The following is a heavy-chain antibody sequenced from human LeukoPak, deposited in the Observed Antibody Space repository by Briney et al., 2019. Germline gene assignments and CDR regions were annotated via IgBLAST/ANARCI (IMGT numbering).Heavy chain of an antibody. V-gene: IGHV1-18*01. CDR1: GYAFTNFG. J-gene: IGHJ5*02. CDR3: ARGGVGHCSGGSCPTSWFDP. CDR2: ISPYNGNT. Sequence: VASVKVSCKASGYAFTNFGISWVRQAPGQGLEWMGWISPYNGNTDYPQKVPGRVTMTTDTSTSTAYMELRSLRSDDTAVYYCARGGVGHCSGGSCPTSWFDPWGQGTLVTVSS. D-gene: IGHD2-15*01.